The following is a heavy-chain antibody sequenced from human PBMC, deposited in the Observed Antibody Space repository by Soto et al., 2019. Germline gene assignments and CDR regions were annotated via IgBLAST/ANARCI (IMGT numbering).Heavy chain of an antibody. CDR2: ISYDGSDK. D-gene: IGHD6-13*01. CDR3: AKDRGRIADNWFDP. J-gene: IGHJ5*02. V-gene: IGHV3-30*18. Sequence: QVQLVESGGGVVQPGRSLRLSCAASGFTFSNYGMHWIRQAPGKGLEWVAVISYDGSDKYYVDSVKGRFTVSRDSSKNMLYLQMNSLRAEDTAVYYCAKDRGRIADNWFDPWGQGTLVTVSS. CDR1: GFTFSNYG.